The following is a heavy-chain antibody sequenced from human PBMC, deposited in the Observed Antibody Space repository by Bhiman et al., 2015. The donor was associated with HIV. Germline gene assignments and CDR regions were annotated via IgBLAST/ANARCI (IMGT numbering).Heavy chain of an antibody. CDR3: AKELADLYYYDGSGSILGDAFDI. V-gene: IGHV3-9*01. Sequence: EVQLVESGGGLVQPGRSLRLSCAASGFTFDDYAMHWVRQAPGKGLEWVSGISWNSGRIGYADSVKGRFTISRDDAKDSLFLQMNSLRTEDTALYYCAKELADLYYYDGSGSILGDAFDIWAKGQWSPSLQ. CDR1: GFTFDDYA. J-gene: IGHJ3*02. D-gene: IGHD3-22*01. CDR2: ISWNSGRI.